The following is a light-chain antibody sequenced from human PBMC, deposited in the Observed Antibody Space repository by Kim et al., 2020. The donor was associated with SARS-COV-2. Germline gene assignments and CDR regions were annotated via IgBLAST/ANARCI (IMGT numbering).Light chain of an antibody. CDR1: QSVSRW. CDR2: DGS. CDR3: QHRQT. V-gene: IGKV1-5*01. Sequence: SPLSASGGDRVTRTGRASQSVSRWLGWYQEKPGKAPKLLIYDGSNLQSGVPSRFSGSGSGTEFTLTISSLQPDDFAIYYCQHRQTFGQGTKVDIK. J-gene: IGKJ1*01.